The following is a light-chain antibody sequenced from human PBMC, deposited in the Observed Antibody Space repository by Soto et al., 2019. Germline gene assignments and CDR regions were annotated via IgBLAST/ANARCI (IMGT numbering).Light chain of an antibody. CDR1: SSVVGGYNY. Sequence: QSALTQPASVSGSPGQSITISCTGTSSVVGGYNYVSWYQQHPGKAPKLMIYEVSNRPSGVSNRFSGSKSGNTASLTISGLQAEDEADYYCSSYTSSSTPVFGGGTKLTVL. CDR3: SSYTSSSTPV. CDR2: EVS. J-gene: IGLJ2*01. V-gene: IGLV2-14*01.